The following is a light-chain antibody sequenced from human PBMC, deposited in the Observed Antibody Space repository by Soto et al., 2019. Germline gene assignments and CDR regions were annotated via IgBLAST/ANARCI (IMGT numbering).Light chain of an antibody. CDR3: QRNCRLAIT. V-gene: IGKV3-20*01. J-gene: IGKJ5*01. CDR2: SAS. CDR1: QRLSGGY. Sequence: EIVLTQSPGTLSLSPGERATLSCRASQRLSGGYLAWFQQKPGQTPRLLIYSASNRATGIPDRFGGSGSGTDFTLPISRQEPEEFVVYCCQRNCRLAITFGQGTRLEIK.